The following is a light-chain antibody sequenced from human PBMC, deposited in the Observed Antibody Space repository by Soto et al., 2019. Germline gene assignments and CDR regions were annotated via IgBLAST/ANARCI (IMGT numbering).Light chain of an antibody. CDR2: EGS. J-gene: IGLJ3*02. V-gene: IGLV2-14*02. CDR3: GSYTSATTWV. Sequence: QSVLTQPASVSGSPGQSITISCTGTSSDVGSYNLVSWYQQHPGKAPKLMIYEGSKRPSGVSNRFSGSKSGNTASLSISGLQPEDEASYFCGSYTSATTWVFGGGTQLTVL. CDR1: SSDVGSYNL.